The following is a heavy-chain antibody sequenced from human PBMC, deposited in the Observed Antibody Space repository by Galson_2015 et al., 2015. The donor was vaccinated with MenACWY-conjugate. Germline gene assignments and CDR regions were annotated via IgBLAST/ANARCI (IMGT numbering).Heavy chain of an antibody. Sequence: SLRLSCAASGFSFSGSWMSWVRQAPGKGVEWVANIKQDASEKYYVDSVKGRFAISRDNAKTSLYLQMNSLGAEDPAVYYCARGPRSGAFDIWGQGTMVTVSS. CDR3: ARGPRSGAFDI. CDR1: GFSFSGSW. J-gene: IGHJ3*02. V-gene: IGHV3-7*03. CDR2: IKQDASEK.